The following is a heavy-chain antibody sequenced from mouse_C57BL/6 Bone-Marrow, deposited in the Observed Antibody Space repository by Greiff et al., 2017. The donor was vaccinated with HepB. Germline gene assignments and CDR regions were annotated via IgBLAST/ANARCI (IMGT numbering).Heavy chain of an antibody. CDR1: GFTFSDYG. CDR3: ARNSNYYFDY. Sequence: EVKLMESGGGLVKPGGSLKLSCAASGFTFSDYGMHWVRQAPEKGLEWVAYISSGSSTIYYADTVKGQFTISRDNAKNTLFLQMTSLRSEDTAMYYCARNSNYYFDYWGQGTSLTVSS. J-gene: IGHJ2*02. D-gene: IGHD2-5*01. CDR2: ISSGSSTI. V-gene: IGHV5-17*01.